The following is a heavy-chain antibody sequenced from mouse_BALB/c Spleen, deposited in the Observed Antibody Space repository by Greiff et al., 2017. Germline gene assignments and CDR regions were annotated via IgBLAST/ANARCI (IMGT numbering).Heavy chain of an antibody. Sequence: QVQLQQSGAELAKPGASVKMSCKASGYTFTSYWMHWVKQRPGQGLEWIGYINPSTGYTEYNQKFKDKATLTADKSSSTAYMQLSSLTSEDSAVYDCAIGGNYGLYYFDYWGQGTTLTVSS. CDR3: AIGGNYGLYYFDY. J-gene: IGHJ2*01. D-gene: IGHD2-1*01. V-gene: IGHV1-7*01. CDR2: INPSTGYT. CDR1: GYTFTSYW.